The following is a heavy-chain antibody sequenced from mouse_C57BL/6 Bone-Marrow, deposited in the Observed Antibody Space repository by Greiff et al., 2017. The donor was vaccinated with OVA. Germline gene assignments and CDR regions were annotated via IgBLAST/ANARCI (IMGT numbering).Heavy chain of an antibody. CDR3: ARDLFPDY. D-gene: IGHD6-2*01. Sequence: EVKLLESGPGLVKPSQSLSLTCSVTGYSITSGYYWNWIRQFPGNKLEWMGYISYDRSNNYNPSLKNRISITRDTSKNQFFLKLNSVTTEDTATYYCARDLFPDYWGQGTTLTVSS. J-gene: IGHJ2*01. V-gene: IGHV3-6*01. CDR1: GYSITSGYY. CDR2: ISYDRSN.